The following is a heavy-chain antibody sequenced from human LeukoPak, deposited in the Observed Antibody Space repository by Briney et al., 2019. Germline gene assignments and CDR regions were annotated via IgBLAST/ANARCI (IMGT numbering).Heavy chain of an antibody. CDR2: IYHSGST. CDR3: ARDMESSGRYRAFDI. CDR1: GGSLSSGGYY. Sequence: PSQTLSLTCTVSGGSLSSGGYYWSWIRQPPGKGLEWIGYIYHSGSTYYNPSLKSRVTISVDRSKNHFSLKLSSVTAADTAVYYCARDMESSGRYRAFDIWGQGTMVTVSS. V-gene: IGHV4-30-2*01. J-gene: IGHJ3*02. D-gene: IGHD6-19*01.